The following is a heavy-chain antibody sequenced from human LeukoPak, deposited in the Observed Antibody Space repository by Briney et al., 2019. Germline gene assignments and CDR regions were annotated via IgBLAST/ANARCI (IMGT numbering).Heavy chain of an antibody. D-gene: IGHD3-3*01. CDR1: GFTFSSYS. J-gene: IGHJ6*02. V-gene: IGHV3-21*01. CDR3: ARDMRGDDFWSGYYSYYYYSMDV. CDR2: ISSSSSYI. Sequence: GGSLRLSCAASGFTFSSYSMNWVRQAPGKGLEWVSSISSSSSYIYYADSVKGRFTISRDNAKNSLYLQMNSLRAEDTAVYYCARDMRGDDFWSGYYSYYYYSMDVWGQGTTVTVSS.